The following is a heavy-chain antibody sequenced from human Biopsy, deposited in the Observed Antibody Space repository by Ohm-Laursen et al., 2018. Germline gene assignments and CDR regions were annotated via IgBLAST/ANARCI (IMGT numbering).Heavy chain of an antibody. CDR2: IYPNSGDT. CDR1: GDALLGYY. CDR3: ARDLLEWSLPS. D-gene: IGHD3-3*01. J-gene: IGHJ4*02. Sequence: GASVKVSCKAFGDALLGYYLHWVRQAPGQGLEWMGSIYPNSGDTDFAQKFQGRVSMTRDTSVSTAYLELSSLRSDDTAIYYCARDLLEWSLPSWGQGTLVTVSS. V-gene: IGHV1-2*02.